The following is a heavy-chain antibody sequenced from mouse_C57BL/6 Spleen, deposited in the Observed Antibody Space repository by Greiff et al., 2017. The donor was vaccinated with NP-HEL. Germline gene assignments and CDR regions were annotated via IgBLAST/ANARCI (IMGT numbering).Heavy chain of an antibody. CDR1: GYAFSSSW. D-gene: IGHD1-1*01. V-gene: IGHV1-82*01. J-gene: IGHJ4*01. CDR3: ARSKDYYGSLYYAMDY. Sequence: QVQLKQSGPELVKPGASVKISCKASGYAFSSSWMNWVKQRPGKGLEWIGRIYPGDGDTNYNGKFKGKATLTADKSSSTAYMQLSSLTSEDSAVYFCARSKDYYGSLYYAMDYWGQGTSVTVSS. CDR2: IYPGDGDT.